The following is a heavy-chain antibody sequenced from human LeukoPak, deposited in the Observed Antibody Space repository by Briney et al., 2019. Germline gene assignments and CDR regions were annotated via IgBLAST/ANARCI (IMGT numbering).Heavy chain of an antibody. CDR1: GFTVSSNY. CDR3: AKEMGSPPYDYYYGMDV. CDR2: IYSGGST. V-gene: IGHV3-66*01. D-gene: IGHD3-10*01. J-gene: IGHJ6*02. Sequence: GGSLRLSCAASGFTVSSNYMSWVRQAPGKGLEWVSVIYSGGSTYYADSVKGRFTISRDNSKNTLYLQMNSLRAEDTAVYYCAKEMGSPPYDYYYGMDVWGQGTTVTVSS.